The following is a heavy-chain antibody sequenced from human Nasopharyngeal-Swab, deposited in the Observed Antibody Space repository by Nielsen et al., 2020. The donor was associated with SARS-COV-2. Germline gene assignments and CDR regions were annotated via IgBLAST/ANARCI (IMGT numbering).Heavy chain of an antibody. CDR2: INESGGI. D-gene: IGHD6-13*01. Sequence: SETLSLTCAVSGGSLSGHYWTWIRQSPGKGLKWIGEINESGGINYSPSLKSRLTISVDTSKKHFSLKLASVTAADTAFYYCARRNRLAAPGAHFDLWGRDTLVTVSS. CDR1: GGSLSGHY. J-gene: IGHJ2*01. V-gene: IGHV4-34*01. CDR3: ARRNRLAAPGAHFDL.